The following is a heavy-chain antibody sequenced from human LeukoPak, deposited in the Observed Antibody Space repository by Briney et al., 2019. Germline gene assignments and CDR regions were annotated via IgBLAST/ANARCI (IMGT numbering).Heavy chain of an antibody. D-gene: IGHD6-13*01. V-gene: IGHV4-39*01. CDR1: GGSISSYY. J-gene: IGHJ4*02. CDR3: ARLGDSSSWYLDY. CDR2: IYYSGST. Sequence: SETLSLTCTVSGGSISSYYWGWIRQPPGKGLEWIGSIYYSGSTYYNPSLKSRVTISVDTSKNQFSLKLSSVTAADTAVYYCARLGDSSSWYLDYWGQGTLVTVSS.